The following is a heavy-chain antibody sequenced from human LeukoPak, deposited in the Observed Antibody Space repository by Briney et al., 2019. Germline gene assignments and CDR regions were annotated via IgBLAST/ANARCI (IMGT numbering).Heavy chain of an antibody. CDR1: GGSISSYY. V-gene: IGHV4-4*09. CDR3: ARRIAAAIDY. CDR2: IYTSGST. J-gene: IGHJ4*02. Sequence: SETLSLTCTVSGGSISSYYWSWIRQPPGKGLEWIGYIYTSGSTNYNPSLKSRVTISVDTSKNQFSLKLSSVTAADTAVYYCARRIAAAIDYWGQGTLVTVSS. D-gene: IGHD6-13*01.